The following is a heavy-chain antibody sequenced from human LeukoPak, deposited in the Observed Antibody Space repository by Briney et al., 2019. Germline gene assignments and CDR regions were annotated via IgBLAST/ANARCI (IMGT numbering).Heavy chain of an antibody. CDR3: ARAGYSYGYSEFDP. Sequence: ASVKVSCKASGYGISWVRQAPGQGLEWMGWISAYNGNTKYAQKLQGRVTMTTDTSTSTAYMELRSLRSDDTAVYYCARAGYSYGYSEFDPWGQGTLVTVSS. V-gene: IGHV1-18*01. CDR1: GYG. CDR2: ISAYNGNT. J-gene: IGHJ5*02. D-gene: IGHD5-18*01.